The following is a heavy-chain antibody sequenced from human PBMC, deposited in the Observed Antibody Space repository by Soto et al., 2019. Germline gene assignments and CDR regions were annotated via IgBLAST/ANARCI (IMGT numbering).Heavy chain of an antibody. CDR2: ISWNSGSI. CDR1: GFTFDDYA. D-gene: IGHD6-19*01. J-gene: IGHJ4*02. CDR3: AKEYEVSGWGFDFDY. Sequence: EVQLVGSGGGLVQPGRSLRLSCAASGFTFDDYAMHWVRQAPGKGLEWVSGISWNSGSIGYADSVKGRFTISRDNAKNSLYLQMNSLRAEDTALYYCAKEYEVSGWGFDFDYWGQGTLVTVSS. V-gene: IGHV3-9*01.